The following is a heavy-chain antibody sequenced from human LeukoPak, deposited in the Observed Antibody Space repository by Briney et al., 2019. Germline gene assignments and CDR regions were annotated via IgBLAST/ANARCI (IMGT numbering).Heavy chain of an antibody. J-gene: IGHJ3*02. CDR1: GFTFSSYA. Sequence: GGSLRLSCAASGFTFSSYAMSWVRQAPGKGLEWVSAISGNGGSTYYADSVKGRFTISRDNSKNTLYLQMNSLRAEDTAVYYCAKDQIQDTAMVTLGAFDIWGQGTMVTVSS. CDR3: AKDQIQDTAMVTLGAFDI. CDR2: ISGNGGST. V-gene: IGHV3-23*01. D-gene: IGHD5-18*01.